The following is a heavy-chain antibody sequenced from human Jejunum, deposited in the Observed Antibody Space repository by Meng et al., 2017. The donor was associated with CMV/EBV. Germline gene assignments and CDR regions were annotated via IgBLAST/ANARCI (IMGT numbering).Heavy chain of an antibody. CDR1: GGTFNNYG. CDR3: AREGDGNNLFWFDP. CDR2: IISIVDIT. J-gene: IGHJ5*02. V-gene: IGHV1-69*04. D-gene: IGHD5-24*01. Sequence: SGGTFNNYGINWVRQDPGQGLEWMGSIISIVDITNYAQKFKGRVTISADISTSTVYMDLSSLRSEDTAVYYCAREGDGNNLFWFDPWGQGTLVTVSS.